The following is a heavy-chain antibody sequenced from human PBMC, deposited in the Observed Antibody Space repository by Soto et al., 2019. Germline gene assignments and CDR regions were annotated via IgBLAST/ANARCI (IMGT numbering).Heavy chain of an antibody. J-gene: IGHJ3*01. CDR3: ARIFQQPWQVLRRDTFDV. CDR2: ISAYNGNT. V-gene: IGHV1-18*01. CDR1: GYTFTSYG. D-gene: IGHD1-26*01. Sequence: GASVKVSCKASGYTFTSYGISWVRQAPGQGLEWMGWISAYNGNTNYAQKLQGRVTMTTDTSTSTAYMELRSLRSDDTAVYYCARIFQQPWQVLRRDTFDVWGQGTMVTVSS.